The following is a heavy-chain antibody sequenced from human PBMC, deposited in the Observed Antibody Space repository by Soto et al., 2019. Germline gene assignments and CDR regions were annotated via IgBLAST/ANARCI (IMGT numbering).Heavy chain of an antibody. V-gene: IGHV4-39*01. Sequence: SETLSLTCSVSGYSVSSSDYYWAWIRQPPGKGLEWIGSMLYSGLTYYNPSLKSRVTLSVDTAKNQFSVRLNSVTASDTAVYYCAPLSVSLSGPYGIHVWGQGTTVTVSS. CDR3: APLSVSLSGPYGIHV. D-gene: IGHD2-15*01. CDR2: MLYSGLT. J-gene: IGHJ6*02. CDR1: GYSVSSSDYY.